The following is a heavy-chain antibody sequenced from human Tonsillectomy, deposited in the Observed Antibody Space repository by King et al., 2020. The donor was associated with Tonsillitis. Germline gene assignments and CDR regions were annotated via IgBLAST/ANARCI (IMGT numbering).Heavy chain of an antibody. CDR3: ARVTNFETTVTTYYSYYMDV. V-gene: IGHV3-11*01. Sequence: VQLVESGGGLVKPGGSLRLSCAASGFTFSDYYMTWIRQAPGKGLEWVSNITFSGTTIYNADSVKGRFTISRDNAKKSLYLKMNSLRAEDTAVYYCARVTNFETTVTTYYSYYMDVWGKGTTVTVSS. J-gene: IGHJ6*03. CDR1: GFTFSDYY. CDR2: ITFSGTTI. D-gene: IGHD4-11*01.